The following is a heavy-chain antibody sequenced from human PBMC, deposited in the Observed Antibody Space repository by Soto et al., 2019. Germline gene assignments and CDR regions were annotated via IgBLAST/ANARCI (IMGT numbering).Heavy chain of an antibody. CDR2: ISGSGGST. Sequence: EVQLLESGGGLVQPGGSLRLSCAASGFTFSSYAMSWVRQAPGKGLEWVSAISGSGGSTYYADSVKGRFTISRDNSKNTLYLQMNSLRAEDTAVYYCALQLVLGGNFDYWGQGTLVTVSS. CDR3: ALQLVLGGNFDY. J-gene: IGHJ4*02. CDR1: GFTFSSYA. V-gene: IGHV3-23*01. D-gene: IGHD6-13*01.